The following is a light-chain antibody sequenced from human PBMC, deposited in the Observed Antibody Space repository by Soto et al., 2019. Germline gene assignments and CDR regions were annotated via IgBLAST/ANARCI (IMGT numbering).Light chain of an antibody. Sequence: DIQMTQSPSTLSAYVGDRVTITCRASQSITNSVAWYQQKPGKAPKLLIYDASNLESGVPSRFSGGGSGTDFTLTVSSLQPDDFATYYCQQYNNYSPTFGQGTKVEV. CDR1: QSITNS. CDR3: QQYNNYSPT. CDR2: DAS. J-gene: IGKJ1*01. V-gene: IGKV1-5*01.